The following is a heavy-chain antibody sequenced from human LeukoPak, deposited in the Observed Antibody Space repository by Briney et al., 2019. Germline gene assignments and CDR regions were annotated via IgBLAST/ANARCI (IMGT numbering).Heavy chain of an antibody. CDR1: GFTFADYN. Sequence: GGSLRLSCAASGFTFADYNMIWVRQTPGKGLEWVSLITWDGGETFYADSVQGRFTISRDNTRDSLYLHMTSLKVEDTAFYYCVKDNFYDSNLSDPWGQGTLVTVSS. CDR3: VKDNFYDSNLSDP. J-gene: IGHJ5*02. D-gene: IGHD3-22*01. CDR2: ITWDGGET. V-gene: IGHV3-43*01.